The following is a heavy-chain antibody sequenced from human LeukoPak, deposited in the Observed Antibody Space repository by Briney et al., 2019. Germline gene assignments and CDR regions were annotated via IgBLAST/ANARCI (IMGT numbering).Heavy chain of an antibody. V-gene: IGHV3-15*01. J-gene: IGHJ4*02. CDR2: IKSKTDGGTT. D-gene: IGHD5-18*01. Sequence: PGGSLRLSCAASGFTFSSYEMNWVRQAPGKGLEWVGRIKSKTDGGTTDYAAPVKGRFTISRDDSKNTLYLQMNSLKTEDTAVYYCTTKTGYSYGHIDYWGQGTLVTVSS. CDR3: TTKTGYSYGHIDY. CDR1: GFTFSSYE.